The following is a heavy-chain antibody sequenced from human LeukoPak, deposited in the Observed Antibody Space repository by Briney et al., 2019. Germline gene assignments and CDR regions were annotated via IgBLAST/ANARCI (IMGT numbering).Heavy chain of an antibody. V-gene: IGHV3-11*01. CDR2: ITNGGSTI. CDR3: AKLSGGGDY. CDR1: GFTFSDYN. D-gene: IGHD3-10*01. J-gene: IGHJ4*02. Sequence: GGSLRLSCAASGFTFSDYNMNWVRQAPGKGLEWVSYITNGGSTIHHADSVKGRFTISRDNAKNTLYLQMNSLRAEDTAVYYCAKLSGGGDYWGQGTLVTVSS.